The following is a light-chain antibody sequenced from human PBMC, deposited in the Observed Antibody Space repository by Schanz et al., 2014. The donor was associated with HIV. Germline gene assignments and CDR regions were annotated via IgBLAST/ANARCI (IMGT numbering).Light chain of an antibody. V-gene: IGKV3-15*01. CDR3: QQYNTWPRT. Sequence: EIVMTQSPATLTVSPGERATLSCRASQSVNNNVAWYRQQKPGQAPRLLIYDASTRATEIPARFSGSGSGTEFTLTISSLQSEDFAVYYCQQYNTWPRTFGQGTKVELK. J-gene: IGKJ1*01. CDR2: DAS. CDR1: QSVNNN.